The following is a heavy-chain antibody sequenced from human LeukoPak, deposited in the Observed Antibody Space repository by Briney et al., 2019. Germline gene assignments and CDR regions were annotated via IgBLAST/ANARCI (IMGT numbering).Heavy chain of an antibody. V-gene: IGHV4-4*02. CDR2: IYHSGST. Sequence: SGTLSLTCAVSGGSISSSNWWSWVRQPPGKGLEWIGEIYHSGSTNYNPSLKSRVTISVDKSKNQFSLKLSPVTAADTAVYYCARDKREPRYAFDIWGQGAMVTVSS. J-gene: IGHJ3*02. D-gene: IGHD1-26*01. CDR1: GGSISSSNW. CDR3: ARDKREPRYAFDI.